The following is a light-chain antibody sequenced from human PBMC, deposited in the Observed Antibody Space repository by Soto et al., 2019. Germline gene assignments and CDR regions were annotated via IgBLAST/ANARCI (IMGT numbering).Light chain of an antibody. CDR1: QSVSSSY. CDR2: GAS. CDR3: QQYGSSQT. V-gene: IGKV3-20*01. Sequence: EIVLTQSPGTLSLSPGERPTLSCRASQSVSSSYLAWYQQKPGQAPRLLIYGASSRATGIPDRFSGSGSGTDFTLTISRLEPEDFAVYYCQQYGSSQTFGQGTKLDIK. J-gene: IGKJ2*01.